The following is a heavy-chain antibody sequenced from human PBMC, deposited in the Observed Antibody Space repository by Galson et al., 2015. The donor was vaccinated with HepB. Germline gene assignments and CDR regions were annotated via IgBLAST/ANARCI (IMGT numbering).Heavy chain of an antibody. J-gene: IGHJ5*01. D-gene: IGHD3-3*01. Sequence: SVKVSCKASGDSFSIYAMSWVRQAPGQGLEWMGGISPILGIPSYAQKFQDRVTITADKSTGTASMELSSLRSEDTAVYYCARADDFWSGYRDAGTSRWFDSWGQGTLVIVSS. V-gene: IGHV1-69*10. CDR1: GDSFSIYA. CDR2: ISPILGIP. CDR3: ARADDFWSGYRDAGTSRWFDS.